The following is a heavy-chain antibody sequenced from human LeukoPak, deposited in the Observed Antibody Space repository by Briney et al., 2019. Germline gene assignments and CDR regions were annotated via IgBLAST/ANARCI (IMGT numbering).Heavy chain of an antibody. CDR1: GFTLSNHG. CDR3: AKAITAGGVSGSDAFDI. CDR2: IQYDGSNK. Sequence: GGSLRLSCAASGFTLSNHGMHWVRQAPGKGLEWVTFIQYDGSNKYYADSVKGRFTISRDNSKNTLSLQLNSLRAEDTAGYYCAKAITAGGVSGSDAFDIWGQGTMVTVSS. J-gene: IGHJ3*02. D-gene: IGHD6-13*01. V-gene: IGHV3-30*02.